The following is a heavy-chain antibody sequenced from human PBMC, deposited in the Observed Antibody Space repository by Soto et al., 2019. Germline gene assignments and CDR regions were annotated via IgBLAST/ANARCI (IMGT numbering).Heavy chain of an antibody. CDR2: INQEGSQK. J-gene: IGHJ4*02. CDR3: ARVWNNGRFGY. V-gene: IGHV3-7*01. Sequence: PGGSLRLSCAASGFSFSSYWMSWVRQATGKGLEWVASINQEGSQKRYLDSVKGRVTISRDNAENSLYVQMHSLRAEDTAVYYCARVWNNGRFGYWGQGTLVTVSS. D-gene: IGHD3-3*01. CDR1: GFSFSSYW.